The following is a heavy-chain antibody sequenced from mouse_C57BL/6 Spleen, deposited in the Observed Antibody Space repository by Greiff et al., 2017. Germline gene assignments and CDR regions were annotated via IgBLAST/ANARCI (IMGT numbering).Heavy chain of an antibody. V-gene: IGHV1-52*01. Sequence: QVQLQQPGAELVRPGSSVKLSCKASGYTFTSYWMHWVKQRPIQGLEWIGNIDPSDSETHYNQKFKDKATLTVDKSSSTAYMQISSLTSEDSAVNYCAREGKLYYFDCWGQGTTLTGSS. CDR1: GYTFTSYW. CDR2: IDPSDSET. CDR3: AREGKLYYFDC. J-gene: IGHJ2*01.